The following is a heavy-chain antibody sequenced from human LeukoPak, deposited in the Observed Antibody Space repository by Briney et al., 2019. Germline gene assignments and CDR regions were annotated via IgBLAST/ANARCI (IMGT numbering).Heavy chain of an antibody. J-gene: IGHJ4*02. V-gene: IGHV1-8*03. D-gene: IGHD3-3*01. CDR2: MNPNSGNT. Sequence: ASVKVPCKASGYTFTSYDINWVRQATGQGLEWMGWMNPNSGNTGYAQKFQGRVTITRNTSISTAYMELSGLRSEDTAVYYCARGKSIAYYDFWSGFLRYYFDYWGQGTLVTVSS. CDR1: GYTFTSYD. CDR3: ARGKSIAYYDFWSGFLRYYFDY.